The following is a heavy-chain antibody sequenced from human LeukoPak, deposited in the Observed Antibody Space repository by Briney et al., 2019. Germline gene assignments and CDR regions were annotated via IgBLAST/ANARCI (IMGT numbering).Heavy chain of an antibody. D-gene: IGHD3-10*01. V-gene: IGHV3-30*18. Sequence: GGSLRLSCAASGFTFSSYGMHWVRQAPGKGLEWVAVISYDGSNKYYADSVKGRFTISRDNSKNTLYLQMNSLRAEDTAVYYRAKDNRIGFGELFLYYYYYGMDVWGQGTTVTVSS. J-gene: IGHJ6*02. CDR1: GFTFSSYG. CDR2: ISYDGSNK. CDR3: AKDNRIGFGELFLYYYYYGMDV.